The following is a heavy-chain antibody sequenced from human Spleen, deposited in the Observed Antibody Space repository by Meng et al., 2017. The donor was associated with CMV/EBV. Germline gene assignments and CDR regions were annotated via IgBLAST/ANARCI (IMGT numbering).Heavy chain of an antibody. CDR1: GGSFSGYY. CDR3: ARFRYNWNLRDLTFDY. V-gene: IGHV4-34*01. J-gene: IGHJ4*02. Sequence: YGGSFSGYYWSWIRQPPGKGLEWIGEINHSGSTNYNPSLKSRVTISVDTSKNQFSLKLSSVTAADTAVYYCARFRYNWNLRDLTFDYWGQGTLVTVSS. D-gene: IGHD1-7*01. CDR2: INHSGST.